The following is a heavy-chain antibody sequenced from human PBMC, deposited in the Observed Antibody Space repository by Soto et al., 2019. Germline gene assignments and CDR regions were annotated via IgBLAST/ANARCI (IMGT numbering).Heavy chain of an antibody. J-gene: IGHJ6*02. V-gene: IGHV1-58*01. Sequence: ASVKVSCKASGFTFTSSAVQWVRQARGQRLEWIAWIVVGSGNTNYAQKFQERVTTTRDMSTSTAYMELSSLRSEDTAVYYCAADATTMVRGVIIGYYYGTDVWGQATTVTV. D-gene: IGHD3-10*01. CDR3: AADATTMVRGVIIGYYYGTDV. CDR1: GFTFTSSA. CDR2: IVVGSGNT.